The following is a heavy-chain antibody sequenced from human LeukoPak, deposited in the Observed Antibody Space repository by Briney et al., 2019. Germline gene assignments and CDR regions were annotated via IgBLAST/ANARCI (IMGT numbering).Heavy chain of an antibody. CDR2: IRTSAGHI. CDR3: VKYYYGSGSSPLNFDY. Sequence: GGSLRLSCAASGFSFSSYGMGWVRQAPGKGLEWVSTIRTSAGHIYYADSVKGRFTISRDNSKNTVYLQMNSLRAEDTAVYYCVKYYYGSGSSPLNFDYWGQGTLVTVSS. J-gene: IGHJ4*02. CDR1: GFSFSSYG. V-gene: IGHV3-23*01. D-gene: IGHD3-10*01.